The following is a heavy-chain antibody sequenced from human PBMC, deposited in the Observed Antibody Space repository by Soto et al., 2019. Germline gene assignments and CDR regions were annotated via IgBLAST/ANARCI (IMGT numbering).Heavy chain of an antibody. CDR3: AIVGITMVRGVRTRFDY. J-gene: IGHJ4*02. CDR1: GGSFSGYY. Sequence: QVQLQQWGAGLLKPSETLSLTCAVYGGSFSGYYWSWIRQPPGKGLEWIGEINHSGSTNYNPSLKSRVTISVDTSKNQFSLKLSSVTAADTAVYYCAIVGITMVRGVRTRFDYWGQGTLVTVSS. CDR2: INHSGST. V-gene: IGHV4-34*01. D-gene: IGHD3-10*01.